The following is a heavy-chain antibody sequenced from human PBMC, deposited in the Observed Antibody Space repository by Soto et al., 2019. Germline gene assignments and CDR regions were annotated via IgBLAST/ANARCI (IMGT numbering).Heavy chain of an antibody. D-gene: IGHD4-17*01. J-gene: IGHJ6*02. CDR3: ARDRITVTTSSGSYGMDV. CDR2: IYYSGST. V-gene: IGHV4-31*03. CDR1: GGSISSGGYY. Sequence: PSETLSLTCTVSGGSISSGGYYWSWIRQHPGKGLEWIGYIYYSGSTYYNPSLKSRVTISVDTSKNQFSLKLSSVTAADTAVYYCARDRITVTTSSGSYGMDVWGQGTTVTVSS.